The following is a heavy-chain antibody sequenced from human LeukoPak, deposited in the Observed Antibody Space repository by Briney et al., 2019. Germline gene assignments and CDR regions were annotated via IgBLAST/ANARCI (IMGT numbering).Heavy chain of an antibody. CDR3: AREADYYMDV. CDR2: IYYSGST. J-gene: IGHJ6*03. V-gene: IGHV4-59*01. CDR1: GGSISSYY. D-gene: IGHD6-25*01. Sequence: PSETLSLTCTVSGGSISSYYWSWIRQPPGKGLEWIGYIYYSGSTNYNPSLKSRVTISVDTSKNQFSLKLSSVTVADTAVYYCAREADYYMDVWGKGTTVTVSS.